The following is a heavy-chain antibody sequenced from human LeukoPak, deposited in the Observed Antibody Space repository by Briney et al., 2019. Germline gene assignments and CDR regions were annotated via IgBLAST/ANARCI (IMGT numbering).Heavy chain of an antibody. CDR1: GGTFSSYA. CDR3: ARDLGGGYYGSGSYYAVWFDP. Sequence: SVEVSCKASGGTFSSYAISWVRQAPGQGLEWMGRIIPIFGTANYAQKFQGRVTITTDESTSTAYMELSSLRSEDTAVYYCARDLGGGYYGSGSYYAVWFDPWGQGTLVTVSS. D-gene: IGHD3-10*01. V-gene: IGHV1-69*05. J-gene: IGHJ5*02. CDR2: IIPIFGTA.